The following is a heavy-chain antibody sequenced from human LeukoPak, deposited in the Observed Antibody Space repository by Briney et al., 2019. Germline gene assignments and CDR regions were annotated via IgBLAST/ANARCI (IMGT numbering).Heavy chain of an antibody. Sequence: SETLSLTCTVSGGSISSYYWSWIRQPPGKGLEWIGYIYYSGSTNYNPSLKSRVTISVDTSKNQFSLKLSSVTAADTAVYYCARSWYNYFDYWGQGTLVTVSS. CDR2: IYYSGST. CDR1: GGSISSYY. J-gene: IGHJ4*02. V-gene: IGHV4-59*01. CDR3: ARSWYNYFDY. D-gene: IGHD6-13*01.